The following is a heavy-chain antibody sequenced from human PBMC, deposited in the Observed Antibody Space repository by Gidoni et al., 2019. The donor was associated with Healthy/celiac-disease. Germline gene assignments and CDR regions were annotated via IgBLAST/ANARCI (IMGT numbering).Heavy chain of an antibody. V-gene: IGHV1-69*01. J-gene: IGHJ6*02. D-gene: IGHD2-8*01. CDR2: IIPIFGTA. CDR1: GGTFSSYA. CDR3: ASHGLRGMVLMDWGAGYYYYGMDV. Sequence: QVQLVQSGAEVKKPGSSVKVSCKASGGTFSSYAISWWRQAPGQGLEWMGGIIPIFGTATYEQRFQGGFTITANDSTSTAYMELSSLRSEDTAVYSCASHGLRGMVLMDWGAGYYYYGMDVWGQGTTVTVSS.